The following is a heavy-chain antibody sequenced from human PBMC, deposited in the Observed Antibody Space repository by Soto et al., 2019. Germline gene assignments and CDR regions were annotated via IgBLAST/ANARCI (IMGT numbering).Heavy chain of an antibody. V-gene: IGHV4-30-2*01. Sequence: QLQLQESGSGLVKPSQTLSLTCAVSGGSISSGGYSWSWIRQPPGKGLEWIGYIYHSGSTYYNPSLRSRITISVERSKNQFSLKLSSVTAADTAVYYCARATTTVTTLDYWGQGTLVTVSS. J-gene: IGHJ4*02. CDR2: IYHSGST. CDR1: GGSISSGGYS. D-gene: IGHD4-17*01. CDR3: ARATTTVTTLDY.